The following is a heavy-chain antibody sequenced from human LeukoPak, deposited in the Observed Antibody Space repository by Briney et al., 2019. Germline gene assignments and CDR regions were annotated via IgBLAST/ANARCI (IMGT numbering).Heavy chain of an antibody. CDR2: VRNDGFNT. CDR3: AKDAGGTYSQAIDY. CDR1: GSTFSIYG. Sequence: PGGSLRLSCATSGSTFSIYGIHWVRQAPGKGLEWVAFVRNDGFNTYYAGSVKGRFTISRDNSKNTVFLQMNNLRVEDTAVYYCAKDAGGTYSQAIDYWGQGTLVTVSS. J-gene: IGHJ4*02. V-gene: IGHV3-30*02. D-gene: IGHD1-26*01.